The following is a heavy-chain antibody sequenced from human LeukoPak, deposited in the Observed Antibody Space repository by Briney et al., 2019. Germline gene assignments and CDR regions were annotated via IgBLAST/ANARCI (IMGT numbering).Heavy chain of an antibody. V-gene: IGHV3-7*01. CDR2: IKQDGSEK. J-gene: IGHJ3*02. Sequence: GGSLRLSCAASGFTFSSYEMNWVRQAPGKGLEWVANIKQDGSEKYYVDSVKGRFTISRDNAKNSLYLQMNSLRAEDTAVYYCARDVGDYDGFDIWGQGTMVTVSS. CDR1: GFTFSSYE. D-gene: IGHD4-17*01. CDR3: ARDVGDYDGFDI.